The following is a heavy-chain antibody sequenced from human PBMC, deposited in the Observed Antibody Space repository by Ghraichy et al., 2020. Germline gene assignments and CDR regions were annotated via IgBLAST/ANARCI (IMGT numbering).Heavy chain of an antibody. D-gene: IGHD6-13*01. CDR2: INPNSNTT. J-gene: IGHJ6*02. Sequence: ASVKVSCKASGYSFSGYYMHWVRQAPGQWLEWMGWINPNSNTTSYAQKFQGRVTMTRDTTISTAYMEVTRLTSDDTAVYYCAREYSIVAAAAMYHLSGVNDWGQGTTVTVSS. CDR1: GYSFSGYY. CDR3: AREYSIVAAAAMYHLSGVND. V-gene: IGHV1-2*02.